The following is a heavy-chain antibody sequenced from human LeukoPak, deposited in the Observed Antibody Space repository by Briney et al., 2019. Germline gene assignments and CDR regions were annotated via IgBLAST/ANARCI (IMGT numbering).Heavy chain of an antibody. CDR3: ARSLSGYNTDPFFEQ. D-gene: IGHD5-12*01. CDR2: ISSTFAI. V-gene: IGHV3-48*03. CDR1: GFTFSSFE. J-gene: IGHJ4*02. Sequence: PRGSLRLSCVVAGFTFSSFEMNWVRQAPGKGLEWVSSISSTFAIHYADSVKGRFTISRDNARDSLYLQMNSLRDEDTAVYYCARSLSGYNTDPFFEQWGQGALVTVSS.